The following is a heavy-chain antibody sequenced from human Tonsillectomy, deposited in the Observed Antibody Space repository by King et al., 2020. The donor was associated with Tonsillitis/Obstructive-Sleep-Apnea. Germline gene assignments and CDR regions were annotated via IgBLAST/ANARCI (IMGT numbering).Heavy chain of an antibody. CDR3: ARGGSGTYYKNSFDY. V-gene: IGHV1-3*01. CDR1: GYTFTNYT. J-gene: IGHJ4*02. Sequence: QLVQSGAEVKKPGASVKLSCKASGYTFTNYTMHWVRQAPGQRHEWMGWINAGNGYTKSSQPFQGRVTITRGTSAGTAYMELSSLRSEDTAVYYCARGGSGTYYKNSFDYWGQGTLVTVSS. CDR2: INAGNGYT. D-gene: IGHD3-10*01.